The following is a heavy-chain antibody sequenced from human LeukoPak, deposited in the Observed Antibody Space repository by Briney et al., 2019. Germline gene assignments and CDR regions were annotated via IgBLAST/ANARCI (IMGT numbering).Heavy chain of an antibody. CDR2: IKQGGSEI. CDR1: GFTFSSYW. D-gene: IGHD3-10*01. V-gene: IGHV3-7*01. CDR3: ARDKDVLLWFGDPQAGAFDV. Sequence: GGSLRLSSAAPGFTFSSYWMSSVRQAPGKGLEWVAHIKQGGSEIYYVDSVKGRFTISRDNAKNSLYLQMNSLRAEDTAVYYCARDKDVLLWFGDPQAGAFDVWGQGTVVTVSS. J-gene: IGHJ3*01.